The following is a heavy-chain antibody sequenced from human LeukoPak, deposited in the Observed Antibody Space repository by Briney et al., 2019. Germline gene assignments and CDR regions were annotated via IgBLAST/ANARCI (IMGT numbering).Heavy chain of an antibody. CDR1: GFTFSSYW. D-gene: IGHD3-22*01. V-gene: IGHV3-7*01. Sequence: GGSLRLFCAASGFTFSSYWMSWVRQAPGKGLEWVANIKKDGSEKYYVDSVKGRFTISRDNAKNSLYLPMNSLRAEDTAVYYWARDVKSNYYRIGIDYWGQGTLVTVSS. CDR3: ARDVKSNYYRIGIDY. J-gene: IGHJ4*02. CDR2: IKKDGSEK.